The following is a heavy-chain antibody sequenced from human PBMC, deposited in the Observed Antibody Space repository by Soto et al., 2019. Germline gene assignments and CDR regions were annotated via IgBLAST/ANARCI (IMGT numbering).Heavy chain of an antibody. CDR2: IYPGDSET. Sequence: EVQLVQSGAEVKKPGESLKISCTGSGFSFTNYWIAWVRQIPEKGLEGMALIYPGDSETRYNPSFQGQVTVSAEKSINTAYLQWNSLQSSDTAIYYCARLTGTSPFDPWGQGTLVTVSS. D-gene: IGHD1-20*01. CDR3: ARLTGTSPFDP. CDR1: GFSFTNYW. V-gene: IGHV5-51*03. J-gene: IGHJ5*02.